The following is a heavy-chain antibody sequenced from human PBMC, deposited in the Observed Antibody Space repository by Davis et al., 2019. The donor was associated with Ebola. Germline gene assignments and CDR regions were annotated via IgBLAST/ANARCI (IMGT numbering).Heavy chain of an antibody. CDR3: AKVHPPTTVTTGWFDP. D-gene: IGHD4-17*01. Sequence: GESLKISCAASGFIFSSYAMSWVRQAPGKGLEWVSSISVRSITYHAGSVEGRFTISRDNSKNTLYLQMNSLRAEDTAVYYCAKVHPPTTVTTGWFDPWGQGTLVTVSS. J-gene: IGHJ5*02. V-gene: IGHV3-23*01. CDR2: ISVRSIT. CDR1: GFIFSSYA.